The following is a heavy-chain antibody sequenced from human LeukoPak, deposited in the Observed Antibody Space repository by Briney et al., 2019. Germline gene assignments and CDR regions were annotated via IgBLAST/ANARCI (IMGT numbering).Heavy chain of an antibody. D-gene: IGHD4-23*01. CDR1: GGTFSSYA. CDR2: IIPSFGRA. J-gene: IGHJ4*02. V-gene: IGHV1-69*04. CDR3: ARDPSSTVVMRYYFDY. Sequence: ASVKVSCKASGGTFSSYAISWVRQAPGQGLEWMGRIIPSFGRANYAQKFQGRVTITADKYTSTAYMELSSLRSEDTAVYYCARDPSSTVVMRYYFDYWGQGTLVTVSS.